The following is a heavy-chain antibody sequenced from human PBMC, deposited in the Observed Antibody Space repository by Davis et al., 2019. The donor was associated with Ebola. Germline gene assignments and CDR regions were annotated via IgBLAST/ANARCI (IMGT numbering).Heavy chain of an antibody. D-gene: IGHD3-22*01. CDR3: ATANYYDSSGYYHGGYYGMDV. CDR1: GFTFSSYW. CDR2: IKQDGSEK. J-gene: IGHJ6*02. V-gene: IGHV3-7*03. Sequence: GESLKISCAASGFTFSSYWMSWVRQAPGKGLEWVANIKQDGSEKYYVDSVKGRFTISRDNAKNSLYLQMNSLRAEDTAVYYCATANYYDSSGYYHGGYYGMDVWGQGTTVTVSS.